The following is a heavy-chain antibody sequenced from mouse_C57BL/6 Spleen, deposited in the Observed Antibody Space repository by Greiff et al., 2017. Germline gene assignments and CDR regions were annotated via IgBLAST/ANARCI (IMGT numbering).Heavy chain of an antibody. CDR2: IDPSDSYT. CDR1: GYTFTSYW. D-gene: IGHD1-1*01. Sequence: QVQLQQPGAELVKPGASVKLSCKASGYTFTSYWMQWVKQRPGQGLVWIGEIDPSDSYTNYNQKFKGKATLTVDTSSSTAYMQLSSLTSEDSAVYYCARGGVTTVVATGFDYWGQGTTLTVSS. CDR3: ARGGVTTVVATGFDY. V-gene: IGHV1-50*01. J-gene: IGHJ2*01.